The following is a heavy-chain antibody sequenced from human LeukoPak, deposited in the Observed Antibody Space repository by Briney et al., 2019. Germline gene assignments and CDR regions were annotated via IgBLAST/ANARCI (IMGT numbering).Heavy chain of an antibody. CDR1: GYTFTSYY. Sequence: ASVKVCCEASGYTFTSYYMHWVRQAPGQGLEWMGWINPNSGGTNYAQKFQGRVTMTRDTSISTAYMELSRLRSDDTAVYYCATPEQGTGQWLVNHWGQGTLVTVSS. J-gene: IGHJ5*02. CDR3: ATPEQGTGQWLVNH. CDR2: INPNSGGT. D-gene: IGHD6-19*01. V-gene: IGHV1-2*02.